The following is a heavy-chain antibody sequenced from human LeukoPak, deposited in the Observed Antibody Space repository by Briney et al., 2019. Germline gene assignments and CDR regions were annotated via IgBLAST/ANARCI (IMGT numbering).Heavy chain of an antibody. Sequence: ASVKVSCKASGYTFTGYYMHWVRQAPGQGLEWMGWINPNSGGTNYAQKFQGRVTMTRDTSISTAYMELSGLRSDDTAVYYCARDGLAFGGVIVYWGQGTLVTVSS. CDR2: INPNSGGT. D-gene: IGHD3-16*02. CDR3: ARDGLAFGGVIVY. CDR1: GYTFTGYY. J-gene: IGHJ4*02. V-gene: IGHV1-2*02.